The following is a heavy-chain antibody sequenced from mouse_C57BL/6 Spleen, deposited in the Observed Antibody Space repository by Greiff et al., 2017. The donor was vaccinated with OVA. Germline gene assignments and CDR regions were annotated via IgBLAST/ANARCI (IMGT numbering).Heavy chain of an antibody. CDR2: INPNNGGT. V-gene: IGHV1-22*01. Sequence: SGPELVKPGASVKMSCKASGYTFTDYNMHWVKQSHGKSLEWIGYINPNNGGTSYNQKFKGKATLTVNKSSSTAYMELRSLTSEDSAVYCCARSYYGNYAYAMDYWGQGTSVTVSS. D-gene: IGHD2-1*01. CDR1: GYTFTDYN. CDR3: ARSYYGNYAYAMDY. J-gene: IGHJ4*01.